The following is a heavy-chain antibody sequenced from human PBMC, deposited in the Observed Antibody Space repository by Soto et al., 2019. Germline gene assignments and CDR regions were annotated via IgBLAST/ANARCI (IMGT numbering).Heavy chain of an antibody. CDR2: FDPGDGET. D-gene: IGHD2-15*01. J-gene: IGHJ4*02. CDR3: ATARKVRGYCSGGSCYPPYYFDY. V-gene: IGHV1-24*01. Sequence: ASVKVSCKVSGYTLTELSMHWVRQAPGKGLEWMGGFDPGDGETIYAQKFQGRVTMTEDTSTDTAYMELSSLRSEDTAVYYCATARKVRGYCSGGSCYPPYYFDYWGQGTLVTVSS. CDR1: GYTLTELS.